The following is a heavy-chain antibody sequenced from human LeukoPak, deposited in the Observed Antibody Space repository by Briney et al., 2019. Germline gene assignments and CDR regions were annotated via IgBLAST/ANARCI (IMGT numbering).Heavy chain of an antibody. Sequence: PGGSLRLSCAASGFTFSSYGMHWVRQAPGKGLEWVAFIRYDGSNKYYADSVKGRLTISRDNSKNTLYLQMNSLRAEDTAVYYCANLWGRGSYGNFDYWGQGTLVTVSS. CDR2: IRYDGSNK. D-gene: IGHD1-26*01. J-gene: IGHJ4*02. CDR3: ANLWGRGSYGNFDY. CDR1: GFTFSSYG. V-gene: IGHV3-30*02.